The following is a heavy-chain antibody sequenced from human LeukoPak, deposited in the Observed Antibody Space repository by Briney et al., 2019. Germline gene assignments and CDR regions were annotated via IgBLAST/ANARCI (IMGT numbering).Heavy chain of an antibody. V-gene: IGHV4-61*02. Sequence: PSETLSLTCTVSGGSVSSGNYYWSWIRQPAGKVMEWIGRMYTSGSTNYNPSLKSRVTISVDTSKNQFSLKLSSVTAADTAVYYCARDPYYYGSGTNYYYYYMDVWGKGTTVTISS. CDR3: ARDPYYYGSGTNYYYYYMDV. J-gene: IGHJ6*03. CDR1: GGSVSSGNYY. D-gene: IGHD3-10*01. CDR2: MYTSGST.